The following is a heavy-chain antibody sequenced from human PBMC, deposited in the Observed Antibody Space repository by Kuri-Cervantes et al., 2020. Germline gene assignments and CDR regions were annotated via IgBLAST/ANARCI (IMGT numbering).Heavy chain of an antibody. J-gene: IGHJ3*02. V-gene: IGHV2-5*02. Sequence: SGPTLVKPTQTLTLTCTFSGFSLSTSGVGVGWIRQPPGKALEWLALIYWDDDKRYSPSLKSRLTITKDTSKNQVVLTMTYMDPVDTATYYCAHRRLYSSSSGGAFDIWGQGTMVTVSS. D-gene: IGHD6-6*01. CDR2: IYWDDDK. CDR1: GFSLSTSGVG. CDR3: AHRRLYSSSSGGAFDI.